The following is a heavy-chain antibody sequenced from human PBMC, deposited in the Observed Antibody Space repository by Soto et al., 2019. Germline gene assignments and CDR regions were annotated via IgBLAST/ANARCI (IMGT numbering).Heavy chain of an antibody. Sequence: SQTLSLTCAISGDSVSSNSAAWNWIRQSPSRGLEWLGRTYYRSKWYNDYAVSVKGRITINPDTSKNQFSLQLNSVTPEDTAVYYCARELSHDYGDPLDYYYYMDVWGKGTTVTVSS. CDR1: GDSVSSNSAA. D-gene: IGHD4-17*01. CDR2: TYYRSKWYN. J-gene: IGHJ6*03. V-gene: IGHV6-1*01. CDR3: ARELSHDYGDPLDYYYYMDV.